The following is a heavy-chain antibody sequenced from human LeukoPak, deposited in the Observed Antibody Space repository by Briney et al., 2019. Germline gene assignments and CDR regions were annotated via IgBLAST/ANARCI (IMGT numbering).Heavy chain of an antibody. CDR3: AKVGAAAVRGYYFDY. CDR1: GFTFSSYA. V-gene: IGHV3-23*01. J-gene: IGHJ4*02. D-gene: IGHD6-13*01. Sequence: TGGSLRLSCAASGFTFSSYAMAWVRQAPGKGLEWVSGISLSGNSTYYADSVKGRFTISRDNPKNTLFLQMNSLRDADTAVYYCAKVGAAAVRGYYFDYWGQGTLVTVSS. CDR2: ISLSGNST.